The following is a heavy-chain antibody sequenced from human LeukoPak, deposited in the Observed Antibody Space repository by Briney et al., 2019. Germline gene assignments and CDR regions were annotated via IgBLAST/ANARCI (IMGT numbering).Heavy chain of an antibody. D-gene: IGHD5-18*01. Sequence: PGGSLRLSCVASGFIFSSYGMHWVRQAPGKGLDWVAFIRYDGSNKYYADSVKGRFTISRDNSKNTLYLQMNSLRAEDTAVYYCARHLSGITGYTYGRGIDYWGQGTLVTVSS. J-gene: IGHJ4*02. CDR1: GFIFSSYG. CDR3: ARHLSGITGYTYGRGIDY. V-gene: IGHV3-30*02. CDR2: IRYDGSNK.